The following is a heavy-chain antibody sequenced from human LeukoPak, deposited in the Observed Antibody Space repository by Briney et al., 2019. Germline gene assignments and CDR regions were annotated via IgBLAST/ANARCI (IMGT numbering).Heavy chain of an antibody. CDR2: IISDGSNT. Sequence: PGGSLRLSCAASGFTFSSYWMHWVRQAPGKGLVWVSRIISDGSNTTYADSVKGRFTISRDSAKNTLYLQMSSLRAEDTAVYYCVRNSYDSSGYYDYWGQGTLVTVSS. D-gene: IGHD3-22*01. J-gene: IGHJ4*02. V-gene: IGHV3-74*01. CDR1: GFTFSSYW. CDR3: VRNSYDSSGYYDY.